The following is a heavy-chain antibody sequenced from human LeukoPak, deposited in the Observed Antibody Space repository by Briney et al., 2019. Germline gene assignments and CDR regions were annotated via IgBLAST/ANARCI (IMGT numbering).Heavy chain of an antibody. CDR3: AREDRGNSYGSLLDY. Sequence: SETLPLTCAVSGVSVNTGHYYWSWIRQPPGKGLEWIGNVYYSGSTHYSPSLKSRVTMSQDTSRNQFSLKLNSVTAADTAVYYCAREDRGNSYGSLLDYWGQGILVTVSS. V-gene: IGHV4-61*01. J-gene: IGHJ4*02. CDR2: VYYSGST. CDR1: GVSVNTGHYY. D-gene: IGHD5-18*01.